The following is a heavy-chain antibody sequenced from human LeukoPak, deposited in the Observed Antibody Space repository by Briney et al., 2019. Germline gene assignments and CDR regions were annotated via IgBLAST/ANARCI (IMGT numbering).Heavy chain of an antibody. D-gene: IGHD5-24*01. CDR1: GGSISSGDYY. CDR2: IYTSGST. CDR3: ARESRDGYNDYYFDY. J-gene: IGHJ4*02. V-gene: IGHV4-61*02. Sequence: SETLSLTCTVSGGSISSGDYYWSWIRQPPGKGLEWIGRIYTSGSTNYNPSLKSRVTISVDTSKNQFSLKLSSVTAADTAVYYCARESRDGYNDYYFDYWGQGTLVTVSS.